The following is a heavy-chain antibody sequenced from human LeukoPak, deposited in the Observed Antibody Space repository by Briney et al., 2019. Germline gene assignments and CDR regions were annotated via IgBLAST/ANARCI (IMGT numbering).Heavy chain of an antibody. J-gene: IGHJ3*02. CDR3: ARSMTTVTLGAFDI. V-gene: IGHV5-51*01. CDR2: IYPGDSDT. CDR1: GYSFTSYW. D-gene: IGHD4-17*01. Sequence: GESLKISCKGSGYSFTSYWIGWVRQMPGKGLEWMGIIYPGDSDTRYSPSFQGQVTISADKSISTAYLQWSSLKASDTAMYYCARSMTTVTLGAFDIWAKGQWSPSLQ.